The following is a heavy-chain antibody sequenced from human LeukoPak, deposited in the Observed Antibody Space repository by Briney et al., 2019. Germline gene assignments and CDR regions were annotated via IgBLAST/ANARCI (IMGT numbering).Heavy chain of an antibody. Sequence: GGSLRLSCAASGFTFSSYDMSWVRQAPGKGLEWVSVIYSGGSTYYADSVKGRFTISRDISKNTLYLQMNSLRAEDTAVYYCARDRSGWYDSWGQGTLVTVS. CDR1: GFTFSSYD. D-gene: IGHD3-3*01. V-gene: IGHV3-53*01. J-gene: IGHJ5*01. CDR3: ARDRSGWYDS. CDR2: IYSGGST.